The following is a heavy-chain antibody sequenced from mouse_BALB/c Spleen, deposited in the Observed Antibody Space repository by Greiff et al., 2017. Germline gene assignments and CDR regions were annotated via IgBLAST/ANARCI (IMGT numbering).Heavy chain of an antibody. CDR1: GFNFKNYY. V-gene: IGHV14-1*02. CDR2: IDPENGNT. D-gene: IGHD2-1*01. J-gene: IGHJ3*01. CDR3: SREDGIPGFAY. Sequence: VQLQQSGAELVRPGALVKLSCKASGFNFKNYYMHWVKQRPEQGLEWIGWIDPENGNTIYDPKFPGKASITADTTSNTAYLQLSSLTSEDTAVYYCSREDGIPGFAYWGQGTLVTVSA.